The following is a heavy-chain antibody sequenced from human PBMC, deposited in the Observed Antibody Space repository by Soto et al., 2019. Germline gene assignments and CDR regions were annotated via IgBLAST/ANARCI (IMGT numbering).Heavy chain of an antibody. CDR2: IQSKTDGATT. D-gene: IGHD3-16*01. V-gene: IGHV3-15*01. Sequence: GGYLRLSCAASGFTFTYAWMTWVRQAPGKGLELVGRIQSKTDGATTHYAAPVRGRFTIPRDDSENTLFIQMNSLKTEDTAVYYCITGLGYHDPYGMVFWGQGTTLSVFS. CDR3: ITGLGYHDPYGMVF. CDR1: GFTFTYAW. J-gene: IGHJ6*02.